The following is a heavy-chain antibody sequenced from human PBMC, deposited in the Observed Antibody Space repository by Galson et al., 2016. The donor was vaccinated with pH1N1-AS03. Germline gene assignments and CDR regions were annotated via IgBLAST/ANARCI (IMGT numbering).Heavy chain of an antibody. J-gene: IGHJ6*03. CDR1: GGPFSSYG. CDR3: ARDRDTTMITLDYYYYYMDV. CDR2: ILPIFGST. Sequence: SVKVSCKVSGGPFSSYGINWVRQAPGQGLEWMGRILPIFGSTNYAQRFQGRVTVTADNSTGTAYLDLSSLRSEDTAVYYCARDRDTTMITLDYYYYYMDVWGKGTTVTVSS. D-gene: IGHD5-18*01. V-gene: IGHV1-69*06.